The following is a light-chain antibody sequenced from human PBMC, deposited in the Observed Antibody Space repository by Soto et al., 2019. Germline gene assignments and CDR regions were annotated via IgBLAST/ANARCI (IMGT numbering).Light chain of an antibody. Sequence: QSVLTQPPSGSGSPGQRVTISCTGSSSNIGAGYDVHWYQQLPGTAPKLLSYGNSNRPSGVPDRFSGSKSGTSASLAITGLQAEYEADYYCQSYDSSLSGLVFGTGTKLTVL. CDR1: SSNIGAGYD. J-gene: IGLJ1*01. V-gene: IGLV1-40*01. CDR2: GNS. CDR3: QSYDSSLSGLV.